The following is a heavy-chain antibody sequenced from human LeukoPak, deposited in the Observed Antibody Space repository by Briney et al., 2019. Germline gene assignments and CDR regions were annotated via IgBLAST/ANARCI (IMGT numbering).Heavy chain of an antibody. J-gene: IGHJ4*02. CDR1: GYTFTAYY. V-gene: IGHV1-2*02. Sequence: ASVKVSCKGSGYTFTAYYMDWVRQAPGQSLEWMGRINTNSGGKNNAQKFQGRVTMTGDTSISTAYMELSGLTSDDTAVYYCASGLGGNYPGNWGQGTQVTVSS. D-gene: IGHD2-21*01. CDR3: ASGLGGNYPGN. CDR2: INTNSGGK.